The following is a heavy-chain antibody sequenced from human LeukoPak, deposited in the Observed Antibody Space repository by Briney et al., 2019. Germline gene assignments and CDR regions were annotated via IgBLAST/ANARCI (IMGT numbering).Heavy chain of an antibody. CDR2: IRYDGSNK. CDR1: GFTFSSYG. Sequence: GGSLRLSCAASGFTFSSYGLHWVRQAPGKGLEWVAFIRYDGSNKYYADSVKGRFTISRDNAKNSLYVQMNSLRAEDTAVYYCVRDMTTATTCYLQHWGQGTLVTVSS. J-gene: IGHJ1*01. CDR3: VRDMTTATTCYLQH. D-gene: IGHD4-17*01. V-gene: IGHV3-30*02.